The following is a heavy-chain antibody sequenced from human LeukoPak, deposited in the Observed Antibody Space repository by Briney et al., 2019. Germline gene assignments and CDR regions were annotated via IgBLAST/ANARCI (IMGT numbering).Heavy chain of an antibody. V-gene: IGHV5-51*01. CDR1: GDTFTTYW. J-gene: IGHJ4*02. D-gene: IGHD5-12*01. CDR2: IYPDDYDT. CDR3: ARHGGYNMWTYTQRGIDS. Sequence: GESLKISCKGSGDTFTTYWIGWVRQMPGKGLEWMGIIYPDDYDTRYSPSFQGQVTISADKSINTAYLQWSSLKASDTAIYYCARHGGYNMWTYTQRGIDSWGQGTLVTVSS.